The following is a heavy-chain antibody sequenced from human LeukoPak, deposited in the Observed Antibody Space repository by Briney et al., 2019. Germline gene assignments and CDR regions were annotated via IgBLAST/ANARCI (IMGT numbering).Heavy chain of an antibody. V-gene: IGHV3-48*02. CDR1: GFTFSSYS. CDR2: ISSSSSTI. J-gene: IGHJ6*02. Sequence: PGGSLRLSCAASGFTFSSYSMNWVRQGPGKGLEWLSYISSSSSTIYYADSVKGRFTISRDNAKNSLYLQMNSLRDEDTAVYYCARETTMIVVDHYYYYGMDVWGQGTTVTVSS. D-gene: IGHD3-22*01. CDR3: ARETTMIVVDHYYYYGMDV.